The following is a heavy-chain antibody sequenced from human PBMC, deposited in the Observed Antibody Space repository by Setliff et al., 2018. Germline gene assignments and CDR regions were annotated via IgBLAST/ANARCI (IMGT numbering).Heavy chain of an antibody. D-gene: IGHD3-3*01. CDR1: GDSFSDYY. V-gene: IGHV4-4*07. CDR2: VSASGST. Sequence: SETLSLTCAVYGDSFSDYYWSWIRQPAGKELEWIGRVSASGSTTYNPSLKSRVTMSIDTSTNQISLNLTSVTAADTAMYYCARERTIFGILVISGWFDPWGQGTVVTVSS. CDR3: ARERTIFGILVISGWFDP. J-gene: IGHJ5*02.